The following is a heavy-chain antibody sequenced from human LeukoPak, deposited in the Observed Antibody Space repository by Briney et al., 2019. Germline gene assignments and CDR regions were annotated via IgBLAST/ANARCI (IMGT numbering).Heavy chain of an antibody. Sequence: GGSLRLSCSASGFTFSNYTMHWVRQAPGKGLEWVSAISGSGGSTYYADSVKGRFTISRDNSKNTLYLQMNSLRAEDTAVYYCAKALSRGIAVAGYYFDYWGQGTLVTVSS. CDR2: ISGSGGST. CDR1: GFTFSNYT. D-gene: IGHD6-19*01. J-gene: IGHJ4*02. V-gene: IGHV3-23*01. CDR3: AKALSRGIAVAGYYFDY.